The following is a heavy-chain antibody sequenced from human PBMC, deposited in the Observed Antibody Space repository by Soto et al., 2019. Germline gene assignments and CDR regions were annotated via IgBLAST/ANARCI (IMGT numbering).Heavy chain of an antibody. CDR1: GFTFSSYW. D-gene: IGHD3-22*01. Sequence: GGSLRLSCAASGFTFSSYWMSWVRQAPGKGLEWVANIKQDGSEKYYVDSVKGRFTISRDNAKNSLYLQMNSLRAEDTAVYYCARDRYYDSSGYPENGMHVWGQGTTVTVSS. CDR2: IKQDGSEK. V-gene: IGHV3-7*01. CDR3: ARDRYYDSSGYPENGMHV. J-gene: IGHJ6*02.